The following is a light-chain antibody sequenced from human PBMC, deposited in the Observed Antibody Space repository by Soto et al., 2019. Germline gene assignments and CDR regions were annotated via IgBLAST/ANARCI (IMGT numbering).Light chain of an antibody. V-gene: IGKV4-1*01. Sequence: DIVMTQSPDSLAVSLGERATINCKSSQNILYSSNNKNYLAWYQQKPGQAPKLLISWASTRESGVPDRFSGSGSGTDFTLTISSLQAEDVAVYYCQQYYTTRLTFGGGTKVDIK. J-gene: IGKJ4*01. CDR3: QQYYTTRLT. CDR2: WAS. CDR1: QNILYSSNNKNY.